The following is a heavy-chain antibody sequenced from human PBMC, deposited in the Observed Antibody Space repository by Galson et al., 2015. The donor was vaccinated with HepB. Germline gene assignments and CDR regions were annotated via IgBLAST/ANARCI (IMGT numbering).Heavy chain of an antibody. J-gene: IGHJ4*02. V-gene: IGHV3-23*01. D-gene: IGHD6-13*01. CDR2: ICGSGGST. CDR1: GFTFSSYA. Sequence: SLRLSCAASGFTFSSYAMSWVRRAPGKGLEWVSAICGSGGSTYYAESVKGRFTISRANSKNTLYLQMNSLRAEDTAVYYCVSRLAAAGNKLDYWGQGTLVTVSS. CDR3: VSRLAAAGNKLDY.